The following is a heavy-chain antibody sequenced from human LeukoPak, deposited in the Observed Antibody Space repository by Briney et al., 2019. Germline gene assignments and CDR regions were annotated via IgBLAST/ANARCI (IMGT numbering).Heavy chain of an antibody. V-gene: IGHV5-51*01. CDR1: GYSFTSYW. J-gene: IGHJ4*02. CDR2: IYPGDSDT. CDR3: ARSEYSSGWHFDY. Sequence: GESLKISCKGSGYSFTSYWIGWVRQRPGKGLEWMGIIYPGDSDTRYSPSFQGQVTISADKSISTAYLQWSSLKASDTAMYYCARSEYSSGWHFDYWGQGTLVTVSS. D-gene: IGHD6-19*01.